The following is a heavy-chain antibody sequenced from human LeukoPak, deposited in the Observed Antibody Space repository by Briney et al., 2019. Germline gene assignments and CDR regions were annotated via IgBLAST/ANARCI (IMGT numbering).Heavy chain of an antibody. D-gene: IGHD5-24*01. V-gene: IGHV4-39*01. CDR2: IYYSGST. CDR3: ARSRDGYGTG. Sequence: SGAPSPPRTVSCGSIKSSSYYRGWIRPPPGKGLEWIGSIYYSGSTYYNPSLKSRVTISVDTSKNQFSLKLSSVTAADTAVYYCARSRDGYGTGWGQGTLVTVSS. J-gene: IGHJ4*02. CDR1: CGSIKSSSYY.